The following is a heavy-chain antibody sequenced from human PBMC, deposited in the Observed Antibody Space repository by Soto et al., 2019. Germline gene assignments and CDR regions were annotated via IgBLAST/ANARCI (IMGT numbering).Heavy chain of an antibody. CDR2: IWYDGSKK. CDR3: VRDPSGSGWAFDF. Sequence: QVQLVESGGGVVQPGRSLRLSCVASGFTYSREAMHWVRQAPGKGLEWVAMIWYDGSKKYYTDSVKGRFTISRDNSRNTLDLQMNSLRAEDTAVYYCVRDPSGSGWAFDFWGQGTLVTVSS. D-gene: IGHD6-19*01. V-gene: IGHV3-33*01. J-gene: IGHJ4*02. CDR1: GFTYSREA.